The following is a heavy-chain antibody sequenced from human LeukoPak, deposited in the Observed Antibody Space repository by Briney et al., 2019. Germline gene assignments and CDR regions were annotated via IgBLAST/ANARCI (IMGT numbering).Heavy chain of an antibody. J-gene: IGHJ4*02. CDR1: GFTFSSYW. CDR2: IKQGGSER. D-gene: IGHD6-19*01. V-gene: IGHV3-7*01. CDR3: AREGYGTGWYQDC. Sequence: PGGSLRRSCAASGFTFSSYWMSWVRQAPGKGLEGVANIKQGGSERYYVDSVKGRFTISRDNAKNSLYLQMNSLRAEDTAVYYCAREGYGTGWYQDCWGQGTLVTVSS.